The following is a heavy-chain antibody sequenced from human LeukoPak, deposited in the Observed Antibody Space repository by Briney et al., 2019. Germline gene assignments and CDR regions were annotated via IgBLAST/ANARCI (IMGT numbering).Heavy chain of an antibody. CDR2: INHSGST. Sequence: GSLRLSCAASGFTFSDHYMDWVRQAPGKGLEWIGEINHSGSTNYNPSLKSRVTISVDTSKNQFSLKLSSVTAADTAVYYCARDRTRVHCSSTSCVSYVRNWFDPWGQGTLVTVSS. D-gene: IGHD2-2*01. V-gene: IGHV4-34*01. CDR3: ARDRTRVHCSSTSCVSYVRNWFDP. CDR1: GFTFSDHY. J-gene: IGHJ5*02.